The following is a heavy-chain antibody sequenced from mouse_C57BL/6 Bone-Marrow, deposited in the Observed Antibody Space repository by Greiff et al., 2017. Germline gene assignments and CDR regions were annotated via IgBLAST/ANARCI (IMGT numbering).Heavy chain of an antibody. V-gene: IGHV1-74*01. CDR2: IHPSDSDT. CDR1: GYTFTSYW. Sequence: QVQLQQPGAELVKPGASVKVSCKASGYTFTSYWMHWVKQRPGQGLEWIGRIHPSDSDTNYNQKFKGKATLTVDKSSSTAYMHLSSLTSEDSAVYYCASSSTTVVDYFGYWGQGTPLTVSS. D-gene: IGHD1-1*01. J-gene: IGHJ2*01. CDR3: ASSSTTVVDYFGY.